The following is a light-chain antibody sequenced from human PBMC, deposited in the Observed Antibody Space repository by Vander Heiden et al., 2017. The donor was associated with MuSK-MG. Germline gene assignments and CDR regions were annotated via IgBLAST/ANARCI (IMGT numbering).Light chain of an antibody. V-gene: IGKV3-11*01. CDR3: QQPSNWPLIT. CDR1: QSVSSY. J-gene: IGKJ5*01. Sequence: EIVLTQSPATLSLSPGERATLSCRASQSVSSYLAWYQQKPGQAPRLLIYDASNRATGIPARFSGSGYGKDLTLTISSREREDFAVYYCQQPSNWPLITFGQGTRMDIK. CDR2: DAS.